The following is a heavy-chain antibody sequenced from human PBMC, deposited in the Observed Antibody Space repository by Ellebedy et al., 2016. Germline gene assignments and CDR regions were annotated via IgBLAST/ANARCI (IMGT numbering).Heavy chain of an antibody. CDR3: ATDARNKGRCSGGSCYSLLYYYYGLDV. CDR1: GYTFTSYY. D-gene: IGHD2-15*01. V-gene: IGHV1-46*01. CDR2: INPSGGST. J-gene: IGHJ6*02. Sequence: ASVKVSCKASGYTFTSYYMHWVRQAPGQGLEWMGIINPSGGSTSYAQKFRGRVTMTEDTSTDTAYMELSSLRSEDTAVYYCATDARNKGRCSGGSCYSLLYYYYGLDVWGQGTTVTVSS.